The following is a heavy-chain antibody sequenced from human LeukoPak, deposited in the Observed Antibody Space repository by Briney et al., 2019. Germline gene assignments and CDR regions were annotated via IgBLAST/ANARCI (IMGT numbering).Heavy chain of an antibody. D-gene: IGHD6-13*01. CDR3: ARDAGIAAAGTGRGWFDP. Sequence: SQTLSLTCAISGDSVSSNSAAWNWIRQSPSRGLEWLVRTYYRSKWYNDYAVSVKSRITINPDTSKNQFSLQLNSVTPEDTAVYYCARDAGIAAAGTGRGWFDPWGQGTLVTVSS. CDR2: TYYRSKWYN. J-gene: IGHJ5*02. V-gene: IGHV6-1*01. CDR1: GDSVSSNSAA.